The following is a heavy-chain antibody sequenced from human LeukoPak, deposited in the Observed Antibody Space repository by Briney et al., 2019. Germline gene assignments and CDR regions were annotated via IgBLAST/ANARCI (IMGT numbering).Heavy chain of an antibody. J-gene: IGHJ4*02. CDR1: GGSISSSSYY. CDR3: ARHRAGVFDY. V-gene: IGHV4-39*01. CDR2: IYYSGST. D-gene: IGHD3-10*01. Sequence: SETLSLTCTVSGGSISSSSYYWGWIRQPPGKGLEWIGSIYYSGSTYYNPSLKSRVTISVDTSKNQFSLKLSSVTAADTAVYYCARHRAGVFDYWGQGTLVTVSS.